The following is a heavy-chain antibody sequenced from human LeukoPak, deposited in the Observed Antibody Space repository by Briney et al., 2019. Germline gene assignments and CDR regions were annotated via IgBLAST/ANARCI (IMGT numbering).Heavy chain of an antibody. Sequence: PSETLSLTCAVYGGSFSGYYWSWIRQPPGKGPEWIGEINHSGSTNYNPSLKSRVTISVDTSKNQFSLKLSSVTAADTAVYYCARGYGDYGSGSYYTGGDYWGQGTLVTVSS. CDR1: GGSFSGYY. D-gene: IGHD3-10*01. V-gene: IGHV4-34*01. CDR2: INHSGST. CDR3: ARGYGDYGSGSYYTGGDY. J-gene: IGHJ4*02.